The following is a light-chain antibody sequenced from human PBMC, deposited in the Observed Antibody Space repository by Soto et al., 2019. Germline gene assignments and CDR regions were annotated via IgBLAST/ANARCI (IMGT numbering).Light chain of an antibody. V-gene: IGKV3-15*01. CDR3: HQYDDRPYP. J-gene: IGKJ2*01. CDR2: GAS. Sequence: VMTQSPATLSGAPGARATLSCRASQSVSGDVAWYQQIRGQTPRLLNYGASTRATGIPVRFSGRESGTETTLTISNLXSEAFAVYYCHQYDDRPYPFAQGTK. CDR1: QSVSGD.